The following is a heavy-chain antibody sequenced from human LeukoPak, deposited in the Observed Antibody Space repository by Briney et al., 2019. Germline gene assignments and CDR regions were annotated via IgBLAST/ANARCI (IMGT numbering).Heavy chain of an antibody. CDR3: ARATAVAGNHY. Sequence: SETLSLTCAVYGGSFCGYYWSWIRQPPGKGLEWIGEINHSGSTNYNPSLKSRVTISVDTSKNQFSLKLSSVTAADTAVYYCARATAVAGNHYWGQGTLVTVSS. D-gene: IGHD6-19*01. J-gene: IGHJ4*02. CDR1: GGSFCGYY. V-gene: IGHV4-34*01. CDR2: INHSGST.